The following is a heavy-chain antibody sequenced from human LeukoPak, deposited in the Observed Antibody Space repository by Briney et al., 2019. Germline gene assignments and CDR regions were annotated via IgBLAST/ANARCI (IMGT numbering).Heavy chain of an antibody. Sequence: VGSLRLSCAASGFTFSDYYMSWIRQAPGKGLEWVSYISSSGSTIYYADSVKGRFTISRDNAKNSLYLQMNSLRAEDTAVYYFARGTVSLRGNWFDPWGQGTLVTVSS. V-gene: IGHV3-11*01. CDR2: ISSSGSTI. CDR1: GFTFSDYY. CDR3: ARGTVSLRGNWFDP. J-gene: IGHJ5*02. D-gene: IGHD3-9*01.